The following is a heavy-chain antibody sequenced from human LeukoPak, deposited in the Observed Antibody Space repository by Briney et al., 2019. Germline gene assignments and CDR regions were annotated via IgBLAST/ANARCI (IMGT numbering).Heavy chain of an antibody. CDR2: IWYDGSKE. CDR3: ARVIGWSLFDC. V-gene: IGHV3-33*01. J-gene: IGHJ4*02. CDR1: GFTFSSYG. Sequence: PGGSLRLSCAASGFTFSSYGMHWVRQAPGQGLEWVAVIWYDGSKEYLADSVKGRFTISRDNSKNTVYLQMNSLKTEDTAVYYCARVIGWSLFDCWGQGTLVTVSS. D-gene: IGHD2-15*01.